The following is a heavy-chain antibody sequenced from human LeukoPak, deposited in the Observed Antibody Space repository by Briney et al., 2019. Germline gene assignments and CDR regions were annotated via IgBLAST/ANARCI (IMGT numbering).Heavy chain of an antibody. D-gene: IGHD5-12*01. CDR3: ARGRVATIRPYYFDY. Sequence: PGRSLRLSCAASGFTFSSYAMHWVRQAPGKGLEWVAVISYDRSNKYYADSVKGRFTISRDNSKNTLYLQMNSLRAEDTAVYYCARGRVATIRPYYFDYWGQGTLVTVSS. CDR2: ISYDRSNK. CDR1: GFTFSSYA. V-gene: IGHV3-30*01. J-gene: IGHJ4*01.